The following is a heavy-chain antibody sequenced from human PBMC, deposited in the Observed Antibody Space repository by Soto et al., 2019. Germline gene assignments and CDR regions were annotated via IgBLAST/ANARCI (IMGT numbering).Heavy chain of an antibody. D-gene: IGHD3-9*01. J-gene: IGHJ4*02. CDR2: INHSGST. CDR1: FGSFSGYY. Sequence: SETLSLTCSVYFGSFSGYYWSWILKPPGKGLEWIGEINHSGSTNYNPSLKSRVTISVDTSKNQFSLKLSSVTAADTAVYYCARANYDILTGYRPWGQGTLVTVSS. CDR3: ARANYDILTGYRP. V-gene: IGHV4-34*01.